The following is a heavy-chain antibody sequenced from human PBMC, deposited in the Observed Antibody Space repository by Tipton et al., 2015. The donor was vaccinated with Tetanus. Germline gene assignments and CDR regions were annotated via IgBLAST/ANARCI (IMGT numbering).Heavy chain of an antibody. J-gene: IGHJ4*02. Sequence: SLRLSCAASGFTFSRYAMHWVRQAPGKGLEWVAVITFDGSTKYYADSVKGRFTLSRDNSRNTLYLQMSSLRAEDTAVYYCAKTISNDYVAAWGQGTLVTVSS. CDR2: ITFDGSTK. V-gene: IGHV3-30-3*02. D-gene: IGHD4-17*01. CDR1: GFTFSRYA. CDR3: AKTISNDYVAA.